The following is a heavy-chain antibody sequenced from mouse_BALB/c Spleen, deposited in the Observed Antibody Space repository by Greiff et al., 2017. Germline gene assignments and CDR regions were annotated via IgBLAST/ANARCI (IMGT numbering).Heavy chain of an antibody. J-gene: IGHJ4*01. CDR2: ISSGGSYT. D-gene: IGHD4-1*01. Sequence: EVQLVESGGGLVKPGGSLKLSCAASGFTFSSYTMSWVRQTPEKRLEWVATISSGGSYTYYPDSVKGRFTISRDNAKNTLYLQMSSLKSEDTAMYYCTRDTLTGNAMDYWGQGTSVTVSS. CDR1: GFTFSSYT. V-gene: IGHV5-6-4*01. CDR3: TRDTLTGNAMDY.